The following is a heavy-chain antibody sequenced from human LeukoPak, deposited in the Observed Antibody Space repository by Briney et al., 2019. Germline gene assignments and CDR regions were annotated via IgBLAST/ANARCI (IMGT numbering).Heavy chain of an antibody. J-gene: IGHJ4*02. CDR2: INPNSGDT. Sequence: ASVKVSCKTSGYSFTAYYIHWVRQAPGQGLEWMAWINPNSGDTVSEQKFQGRVSMTYDTSISTAYMELNRLGSDDTAVYYCAKDPTRIAEDQVGFDYWGQGTQVTVSS. CDR1: GYSFTAYY. D-gene: IGHD6-13*01. CDR3: AKDPTRIAEDQVGFDY. V-gene: IGHV1-2*02.